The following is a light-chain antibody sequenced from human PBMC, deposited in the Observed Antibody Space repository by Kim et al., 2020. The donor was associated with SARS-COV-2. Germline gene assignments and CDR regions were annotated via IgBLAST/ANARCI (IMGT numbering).Light chain of an antibody. CDR3: QQYGSSPFT. J-gene: IGKJ3*01. CDR1: QSVISNY. Sequence: EIVLTQSPGTLSLSPGEGATLSCRASQSVISNYLAWYQQKPGQAPRLLIYGASSRATGIPDRFSGSGSGTDFSLTISRLEPEDFAMYYCQQYGSSPFTFGPGTKVDIK. V-gene: IGKV3-20*01. CDR2: GAS.